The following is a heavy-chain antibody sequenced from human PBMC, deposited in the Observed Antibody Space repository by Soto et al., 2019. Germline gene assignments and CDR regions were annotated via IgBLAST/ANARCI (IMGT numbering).Heavy chain of an antibody. CDR1: GGTYSSYA. CDR2: IIPIFGTA. D-gene: IGHD3-10*01. Sequence: SVKVSCKASGGTYSSYAISWVRQAPGQGLEWMGGIIPIFGTANYAQKFQGRVTITADESTSTAYMELSSLRSEDTAVYYCARTWGVYVKYAFDIWGQGTMVTVSS. J-gene: IGHJ3*02. CDR3: ARTWGVYVKYAFDI. V-gene: IGHV1-69*13.